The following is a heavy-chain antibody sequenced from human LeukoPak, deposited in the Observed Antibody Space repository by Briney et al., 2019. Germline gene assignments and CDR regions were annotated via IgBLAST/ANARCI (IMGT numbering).Heavy chain of an antibody. Sequence: PSETLSLTCTVSGGSVSSGSYYWSWIRQPPGKGLEWIGYIYYSGSTNYNPSLKSRATISVDTSKNQFSLKLSSVTAADTAVYYCARGPGSGSYFGPKTYYFDYWGQGTLVTVSS. V-gene: IGHV4-61*01. CDR3: ARGPGSGSYFGPKTYYFDY. CDR2: IYYSGST. D-gene: IGHD1-26*01. J-gene: IGHJ4*02. CDR1: GGSVSSGSYY.